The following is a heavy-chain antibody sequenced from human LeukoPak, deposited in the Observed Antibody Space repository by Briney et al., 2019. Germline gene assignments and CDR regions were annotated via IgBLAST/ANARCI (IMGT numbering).Heavy chain of an antibody. J-gene: IGHJ4*02. CDR2: IYYSGST. D-gene: IGHD5-12*01. V-gene: IGHV4-39*07. CDR3: ARANRYDLYFDY. CDR1: GGSISSYY. Sequence: PSETLSLTCTVSGGSISSYYWGWIRQPPGKGLEWIGSIYYSGSTYYNPSLKSRVTISVDMSKNQFSLKLSSVTAADTAVYYCARANRYDLYFDYWGQGTLVTVSS.